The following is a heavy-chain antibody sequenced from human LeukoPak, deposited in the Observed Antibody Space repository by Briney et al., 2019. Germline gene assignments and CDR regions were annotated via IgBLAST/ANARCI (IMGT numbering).Heavy chain of an antibody. J-gene: IGHJ4*02. V-gene: IGHV3-30-3*01. CDR3: ARFDIVVVVAATGALDY. CDR2: ISYDGSNK. D-gene: IGHD2-15*01. CDR1: GFTFSSYA. Sequence: GGSLRLSCAASGFTFSSYAMHWVRQAPGKGLEWVAVISYDGSNKYYADSVKGRFTISRDNSKNTLYLQVNSLRAEDTAVYYCARFDIVVVVAATGALDYWGQGTLVTVSS.